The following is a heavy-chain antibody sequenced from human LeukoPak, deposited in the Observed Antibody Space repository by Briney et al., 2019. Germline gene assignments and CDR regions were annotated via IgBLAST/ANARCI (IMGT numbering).Heavy chain of an antibody. CDR1: GFTFSSYA. J-gene: IGHJ4*02. V-gene: IGHV3-30-3*01. CDR2: ISYDGSNK. Sequence: QPGRSLRLSCAASGFTFSSYAMHWVRQAPGKGLEWVAVISYDGSNKYYADSVKGRFTISRDNSKNTLYLQMNSLRAEDTAVYYCARVSMRYYYDSSGFDYWGQGTLVTVSS. D-gene: IGHD3-22*01. CDR3: ARVSMRYYYDSSGFDY.